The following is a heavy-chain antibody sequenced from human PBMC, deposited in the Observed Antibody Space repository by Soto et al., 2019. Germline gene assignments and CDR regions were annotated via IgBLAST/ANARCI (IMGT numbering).Heavy chain of an antibody. CDR1: LFTFSDYY. Sequence: SLRLSCSSSLFTFSDYYMSLIRQAPGKGLECFSYISSSGSTIYYADSVKGRFTISRDNAKNSLYPQMNSLRAEDTAVYYCARVSPQIDYWGQGTLVTVSS. CDR2: ISSSGSTI. V-gene: IGHV3-11*01. J-gene: IGHJ4*02. CDR3: ARVSPQIDY. D-gene: IGHD3-16*02.